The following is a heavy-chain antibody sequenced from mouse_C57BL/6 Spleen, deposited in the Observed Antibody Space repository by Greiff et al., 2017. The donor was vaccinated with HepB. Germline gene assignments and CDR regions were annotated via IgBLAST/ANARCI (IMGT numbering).Heavy chain of an antibody. CDR1: GFTFSSYA. V-gene: IGHV5-4*01. CDR2: ISDGGSYT. J-gene: IGHJ2*01. CDR3: AREAAQATGGFDY. D-gene: IGHD3-2*02. Sequence: EVQVVESGGGLVKPGGSLKLSCAASGFTFSSYAMSWVRQTPEKRLEWVATISDGGSYTYYPDNVKGRFTISRGNAKNNLYLQMSHLKSEDTAMYYCAREAAQATGGFDYWGQGTTLTVSS.